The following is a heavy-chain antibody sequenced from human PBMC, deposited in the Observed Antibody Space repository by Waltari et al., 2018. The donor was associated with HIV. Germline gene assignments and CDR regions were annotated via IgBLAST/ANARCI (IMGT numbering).Heavy chain of an antibody. V-gene: IGHV1-8*02. CDR3: TKGRRGALFGDE. CDR1: GDSFIDFD. CDR2: MNHDNGDA. D-gene: IGHD3-3*01. J-gene: IGHJ4*02. Sequence: QVQLVQSVAEIKKPRASVRVSCRASGDSFIDFDINWVRRAPGRGLGWGGWMNHDNGDAGYGPKFKGRFTRPRDTTTDTAYMDVTNLKSEDTAIYYCTKGRRGALFGDEWGQGTLVTVSS.